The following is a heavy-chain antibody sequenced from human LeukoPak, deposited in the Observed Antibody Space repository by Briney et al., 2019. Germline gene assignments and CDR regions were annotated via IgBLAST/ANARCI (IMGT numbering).Heavy chain of an antibody. V-gene: IGHV1-18*01. CDR2: ISAYNGNT. CDR1: GYTFTSYG. D-gene: IGHD4-17*01. Sequence: ASVKVSCKASGYTFTSYGIRWVRQAPGQGLEWMGWISAYNGNTNYAQKLQGRVTMTTDTSTSTAYMELRSLRSDDTAVYYCARDRPLSYGDYDDYWGQGTLVTVSS. CDR3: ARDRPLSYGDYDDY. J-gene: IGHJ4*02.